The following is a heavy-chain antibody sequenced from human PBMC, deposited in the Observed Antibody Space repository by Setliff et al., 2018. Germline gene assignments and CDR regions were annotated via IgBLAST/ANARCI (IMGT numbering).Heavy chain of an antibody. V-gene: IGHV2-5*02. CDR1: GFSLTTSGVG. Sequence: ESGPTLVNPTQTPTLTCTFSGFSLTTSGVGVGWIRQPPGKALEWLAIIFWDDDKRYSPSLKNRLTITKDTSKNQVVLTMTNMDPVDTATYYCAHRVGIASAGPEYFQNWGQGTLVTVSS. J-gene: IGHJ1*01. D-gene: IGHD6-13*01. CDR2: IFWDDDK. CDR3: AHRVGIASAGPEYFQN.